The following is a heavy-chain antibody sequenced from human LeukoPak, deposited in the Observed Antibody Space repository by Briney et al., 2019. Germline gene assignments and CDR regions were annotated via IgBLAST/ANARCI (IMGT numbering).Heavy chain of an antibody. CDR3: ARGPPLHSSGWPEEVYFDY. J-gene: IGHJ4*02. Sequence: PGGSLRLSCAASGFTFSSYVMHWVRQAPGKGLEWVAIISYDGSNEYYADSVKGRFTISRDNSKNTLYLQMNSLRAEDTAVYYCARGPPLHSSGWPEEVYFDYWGQGTLVTVSS. CDR2: ISYDGSNE. CDR1: GFTFSSYV. V-gene: IGHV3-30*14. D-gene: IGHD6-19*01.